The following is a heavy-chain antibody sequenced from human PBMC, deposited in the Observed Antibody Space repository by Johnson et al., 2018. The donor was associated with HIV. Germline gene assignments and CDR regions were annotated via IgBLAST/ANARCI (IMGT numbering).Heavy chain of an antibody. J-gene: IGHJ3*02. CDR1: GFTFNNFA. CDR3: ARATLGNILWWSGAFDI. D-gene: IGHD2-21*01. CDR2: ISYDGSNK. Sequence: LVESGGGVVQPGRSLRLSCAASGFTFNNFAMHWVRQAPGKGLEWVAVISYDGSNKAFADSLKGRFTISRDNSKNTVYLQMNSLRVEDSAVYYCARATLGNILWWSGAFDIWGQGTMVTVSS. V-gene: IGHV3-30-3*01.